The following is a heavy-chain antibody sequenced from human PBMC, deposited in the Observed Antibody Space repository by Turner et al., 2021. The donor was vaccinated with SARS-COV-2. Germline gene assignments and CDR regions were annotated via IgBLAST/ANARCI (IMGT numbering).Heavy chain of an antibody. CDR3: ARHLFHYYGSGYYYYGMDV. V-gene: IGHV5-51*01. J-gene: IGHJ6*02. CDR1: GYSFTSYW. D-gene: IGHD3-10*01. CDR2: IYPGDSDT. Sequence: EVQLVQSGAEVKKPGESLKISCKGSGYSFTSYWIVWVRQMPGKGLEWMGIIYPGDSDTRYSPSFQGQVTISADKSISTAYLQWSSLKASDTAMYYCARHLFHYYGSGYYYYGMDVWGQGTTVTVSS.